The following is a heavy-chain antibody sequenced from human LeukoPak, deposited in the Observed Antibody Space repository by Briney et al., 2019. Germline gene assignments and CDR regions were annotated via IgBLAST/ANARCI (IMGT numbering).Heavy chain of an antibody. J-gene: IGHJ4*02. CDR3: ARQWWSSGSIYFDC. D-gene: IGHD6-19*01. CDR1: GYSFTSYW. Sequence: GESLQISCKGPGYSFTSYWIGWMRQMPGKGLAWMGIIYPGDSDTRYSPSFQGQVTISADKSISTAYLQWSSLKASDTAMYYCARQWWSSGSIYFDCWGQGTLVTVSS. V-gene: IGHV5-51*01. CDR2: IYPGDSDT.